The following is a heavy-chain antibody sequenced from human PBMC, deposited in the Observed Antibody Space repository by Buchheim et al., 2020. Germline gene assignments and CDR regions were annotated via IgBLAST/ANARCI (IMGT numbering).Heavy chain of an antibody. CDR3: ARDDDYDFWSGYRDFDY. J-gene: IGHJ4*02. Sequence: DVQLVESGGGLVQPGGSLRLSCAASGFTFSTYGMSWVRQAPGKGLEWVASINGGGVRTYYADSVKGRVTISRDNSRNTLYVQMNNLRAEDTAAYYCARDDDYDFWSGYRDFDYWGQGTL. V-gene: IGHV3-23*04. CDR2: INGGGVRT. CDR1: GFTFSTYG. D-gene: IGHD3-3*01.